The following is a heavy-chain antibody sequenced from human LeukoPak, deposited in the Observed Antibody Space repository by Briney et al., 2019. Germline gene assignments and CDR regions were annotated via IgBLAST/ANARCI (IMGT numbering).Heavy chain of an antibody. V-gene: IGHV3-66*01. D-gene: IGHD5-18*01. J-gene: IGHJ3*02. CDR3: ARDGTAMVPVYALDI. CDR2: IYSGGST. CDR1: GFTASSNY. Sequence: PGGSLRLSCAASGFTASSNYMNWVRQAPGKGLEWVSVIYSGGSTYYADSVKGRFTISRDTSKNTLYLQMNSLRAEDTAVYYCARDGTAMVPVYALDIWGQGTMVTVSS.